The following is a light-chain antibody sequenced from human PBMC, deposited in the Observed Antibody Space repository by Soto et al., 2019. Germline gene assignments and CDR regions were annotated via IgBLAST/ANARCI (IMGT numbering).Light chain of an antibody. V-gene: IGKV3-11*01. CDR1: QSVKTF. J-gene: IGKJ5*01. Sequence: EIVLTHYQATLSFSPLEGESLXSTASQSVKTFLVWYQQRPGQAPRLLIHDASHRAAGIPARFSGSGSGTDFTLTIARLEPEDFAVYYCQQYNNWPPITFGQGTRLEIK. CDR3: QQYNNWPPIT. CDR2: DAS.